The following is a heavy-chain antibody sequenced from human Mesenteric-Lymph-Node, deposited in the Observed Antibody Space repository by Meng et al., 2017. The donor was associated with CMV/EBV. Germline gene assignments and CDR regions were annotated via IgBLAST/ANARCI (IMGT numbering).Heavy chain of an antibody. Sequence: GESLKISCAASGFTFSSYWMHWVRQAPGKGLVWVSRINSDGSSTSYADSVKGRFTISRDSAKNTLYLQMNSLRAEDTAVYYCARVRCSSTSCYTDYYYYGMDVWGQGTTVTVSS. CDR3: ARVRCSSTSCYTDYYYYGMDV. CDR2: INSDGSST. CDR1: GFTFSSYW. D-gene: IGHD2-2*02. V-gene: IGHV3-74*01. J-gene: IGHJ6*02.